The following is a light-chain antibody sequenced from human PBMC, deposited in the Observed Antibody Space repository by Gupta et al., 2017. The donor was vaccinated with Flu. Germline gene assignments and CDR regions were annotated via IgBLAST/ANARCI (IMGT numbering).Light chain of an antibody. J-gene: IGLJ3*02. CDR3: VLFMHYGGSWV. Sequence: QTVVTQEPSFSVSPGGTVTLTCGLNSGSVSTTNSPTWFQQTPGQPPRTLIYNTHTRSSGVPDRFAGSILGNKAALTITGAQTDDESDDDCVLFMHYGGSWVFGGGTKLTVL. CDR2: NTH. V-gene: IGLV8-61*01. CDR1: SGSVSTTNS.